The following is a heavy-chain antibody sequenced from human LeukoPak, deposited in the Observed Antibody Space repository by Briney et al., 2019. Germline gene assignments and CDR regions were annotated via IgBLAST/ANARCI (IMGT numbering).Heavy chain of an antibody. Sequence: SETLSLTCAVYGGSFSGYYWSWIRQPPGKGLEWIGEINHSGSTNYNPSLKSRVTISVDTSKNQFSLKLSSVTAADTAVYYCARLHDYGGIDYWGQGTLVTVS. CDR3: ARLHDYGGIDY. CDR2: INHSGST. V-gene: IGHV4-34*01. CDR1: GGSFSGYY. J-gene: IGHJ4*02. D-gene: IGHD4-23*01.